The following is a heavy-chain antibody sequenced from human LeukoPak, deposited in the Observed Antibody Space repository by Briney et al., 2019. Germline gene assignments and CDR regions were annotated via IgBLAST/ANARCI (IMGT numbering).Heavy chain of an antibody. D-gene: IGHD5-18*01. CDR3: TKGTIWLPFDY. V-gene: IGHV3-23*01. CDR1: GFTFSNYA. CDR2: ISGSGDRT. J-gene: IGHJ4*02. Sequence: GGSLRLSCAASGFTFSNYAMSWVRRAPGKGLEWVSAISGSGDRTNSADSVKGRFTISRDNSKNTLYLQMNSLRAEDTAVYYCTKGTIWLPFDYWGQGTLVTVSS.